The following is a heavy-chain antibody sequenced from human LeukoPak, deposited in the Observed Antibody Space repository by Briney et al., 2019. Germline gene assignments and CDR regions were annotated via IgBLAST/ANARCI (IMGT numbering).Heavy chain of an antibody. CDR1: GFTFSNYA. Sequence: GGSLRLSCAASGFTFSNYAMHWVRQTPGKGLEWVAIISYDGSDKYYADSLKGRFTISRDNSKNTLYLQMNSLRIEDTTVYYCARDNGDYWFDPWGQGTLVTVSS. V-gene: IGHV3-30-3*01. D-gene: IGHD2-21*01. CDR2: ISYDGSDK. J-gene: IGHJ5*02. CDR3: ARDNGDYWFDP.